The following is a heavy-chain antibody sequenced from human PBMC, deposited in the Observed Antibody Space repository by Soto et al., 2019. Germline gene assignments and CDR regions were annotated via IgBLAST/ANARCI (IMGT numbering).Heavy chain of an antibody. D-gene: IGHD1-26*01. Sequence: GGSLRLSCAASGFTFSSYGMHWVRQAPGKGLEWVAVISYDGSNKYYADSVKGRFTISRDNSKNTLYLQMNSLRAEDTAVYYCAKIVGADYYYYGMDVWGQGSTVTVSS. CDR1: GFTFSSYG. J-gene: IGHJ6*02. V-gene: IGHV3-30*18. CDR3: AKIVGADYYYYGMDV. CDR2: ISYDGSNK.